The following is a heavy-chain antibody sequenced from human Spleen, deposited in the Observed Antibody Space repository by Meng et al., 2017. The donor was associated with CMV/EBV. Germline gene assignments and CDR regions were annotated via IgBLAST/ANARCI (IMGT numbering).Heavy chain of an antibody. CDR2: IYSGGST. V-gene: IGHV3-66*02. Sequence: GGSLRLSCAASGFTVSSNYMSRVRQAPGKGLEWVSVIYSGGSTYYADSVKGRFTISRDNSKNTLYLQMNSLRAEDTAVYYCASSTHCSSTSCYTDYWGQGTLVTVSS. CDR3: ASSTHCSSTSCYTDY. CDR1: GFTVSSNY. D-gene: IGHD2-2*02. J-gene: IGHJ4*02.